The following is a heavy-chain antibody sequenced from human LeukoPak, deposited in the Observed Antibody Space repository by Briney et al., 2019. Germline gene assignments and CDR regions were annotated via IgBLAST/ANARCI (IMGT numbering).Heavy chain of an antibody. Sequence: GGPLRLSCAASGFTFSSYSMNWVRQAPGKGLEWVSSISSSSSYIYYADSVKGRFTISRDNAKNSLYLQMNSLRAEDTAVYYCARDRCSSTSCYGFDYWGQGTLVTVSS. D-gene: IGHD2-2*01. CDR2: ISSSSSYI. V-gene: IGHV3-21*01. CDR3: ARDRCSSTSCYGFDY. CDR1: GFTFSSYS. J-gene: IGHJ4*02.